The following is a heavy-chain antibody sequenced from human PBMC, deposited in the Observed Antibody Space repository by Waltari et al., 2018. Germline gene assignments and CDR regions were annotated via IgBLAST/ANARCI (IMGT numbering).Heavy chain of an antibody. CDR1: GYTFTDYY. V-gene: IGHV1-69-2*01. CDR2: VDPEDGET. D-gene: IGHD6-19*01. Sequence: EVQLVQSGAEVKKPGATVKISCKASGYTFTDYYMHWVQQAPGKGLEWMGRVDPEDGETIYAEKFQGRVTITADTSTDTAYMELSSLRSEDTAVYYCAIEAVAGPKPLPNSLDYWGQGTLVTVSS. J-gene: IGHJ4*02. CDR3: AIEAVAGPKPLPNSLDY.